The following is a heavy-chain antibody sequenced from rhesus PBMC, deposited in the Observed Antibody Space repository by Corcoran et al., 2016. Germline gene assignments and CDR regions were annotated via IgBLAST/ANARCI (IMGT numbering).Heavy chain of an antibody. CDR3: ARNRGDYYCDY. Sequence: QVQLQESGPGLVKPSETLSLTCAVSVGSISSGYVWSWIRPPPGKGLELIGEIYGRIGSTYYNPSLKRRVNISKDTAKNQFSRKLSYVTAADTAVYYCARNRGDYYCDYWGQGVLVTVSS. J-gene: IGHJ4*01. V-gene: IGHV4S7*01. D-gene: IGHD3-34*01. CDR2: IYGRIGST. CDR1: VGSISSGYV.